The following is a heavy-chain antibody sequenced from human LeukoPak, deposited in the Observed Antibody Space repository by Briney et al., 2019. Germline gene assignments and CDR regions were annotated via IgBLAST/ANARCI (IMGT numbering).Heavy chain of an antibody. CDR3: VRAGGVTHWFDP. CDR2: TYYSGST. Sequence: SSETPSLTCTVSGGPFSSGDYYWTWIRQPPGSGLEWIGYTYYSGSTYFNPSLRSRVSMSVDTSKKQFSLKLFSVTAADAAVYYCVRAGGVTHWFDPWGQGTLVTVSS. D-gene: IGHD2-21*02. V-gene: IGHV4-30-4*08. J-gene: IGHJ5*02. CDR1: GGPFSSGDYY.